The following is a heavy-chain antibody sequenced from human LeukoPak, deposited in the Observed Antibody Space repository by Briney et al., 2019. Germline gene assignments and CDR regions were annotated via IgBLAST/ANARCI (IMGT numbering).Heavy chain of an antibody. Sequence: PSETLSLTCTVSGGSISSSSYYWGWIRQPPGKGLEWIGSIYYSGSTYYNPSLKSRVTISVDTSKNQFSLKLSSVTAADTAVYYCARRQEQQLVRYYFDYWGQGTLVTVSS. D-gene: IGHD6-13*01. J-gene: IGHJ4*02. V-gene: IGHV4-39*01. CDR2: IYYSGST. CDR3: ARRQEQQLVRYYFDY. CDR1: GGSISSSSYY.